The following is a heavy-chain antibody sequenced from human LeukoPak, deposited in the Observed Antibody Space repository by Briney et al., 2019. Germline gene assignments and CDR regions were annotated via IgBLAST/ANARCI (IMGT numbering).Heavy chain of an antibody. CDR3: ARHRYDFWSGYSWFDP. Sequence: SETLSLTCTVSGGSISSSSYYWGWIRQPPGKGLEWIGRIYYSGSTYYNPSLKSRVTIPVDTSKNQFSLKLSSVTAADTAVYYCARHRYDFWSGYSWFDPWGQGTLVTVSS. V-gene: IGHV4-39*01. CDR2: IYYSGST. D-gene: IGHD3-3*01. J-gene: IGHJ5*02. CDR1: GGSISSSSYY.